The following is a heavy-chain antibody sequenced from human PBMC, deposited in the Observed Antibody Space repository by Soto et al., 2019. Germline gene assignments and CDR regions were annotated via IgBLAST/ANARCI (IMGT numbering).Heavy chain of an antibody. V-gene: IGHV2-5*02. Sequence: QITLKESGPTMMKPTPTLTLTCTCSGFSISTSEVCVGWIRQRPGAALEWLALIYWDDDKRSSPSLKSRVTITKVTSINQVFLTMTNMDPVDTATYDWAYKSALRFGEVSRVPWFDPWGQVTLVTVSS. CDR2: IYWDDDK. CDR3: AYKSALRFGEVSRVPWFDP. J-gene: IGHJ5*02. CDR1: GFSISTSEVC. D-gene: IGHD3-3*01.